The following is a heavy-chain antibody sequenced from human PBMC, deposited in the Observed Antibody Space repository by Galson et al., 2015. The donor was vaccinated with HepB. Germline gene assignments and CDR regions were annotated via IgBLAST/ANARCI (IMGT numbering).Heavy chain of an antibody. CDR3: ARDQTRSMSSGWYYFDY. J-gene: IGHJ4*02. CDR1: GGSISSSNW. V-gene: IGHV4-4*02. CDR2: IYHSGST. D-gene: IGHD6-19*01. Sequence: LTCAVSGGSISSSNWWSWVRQPPGKGLEWIGEIYHSGSTNYNPSLKSRVTISVDKSKNQFSLKLSSATAADTAVYYCARDQTRSMSSGWYYFDYWGQGTLVTVSS.